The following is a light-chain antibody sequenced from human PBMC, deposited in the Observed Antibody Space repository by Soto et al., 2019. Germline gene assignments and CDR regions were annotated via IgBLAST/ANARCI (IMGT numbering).Light chain of an antibody. V-gene: IGKV3-20*01. CDR1: QSASSSH. J-gene: IGKJ1*01. CDR2: ATS. Sequence: ELVLTQSPDTLSVSPGARATLSCRASQSASSSHVACYQQKPGQAPRLLIYATSNRATGIPDRFSGSGSGTAFTLSISRLEPEDFALYHCQQYGTSPTFGQGPKVEVK. CDR3: QQYGTSPT.